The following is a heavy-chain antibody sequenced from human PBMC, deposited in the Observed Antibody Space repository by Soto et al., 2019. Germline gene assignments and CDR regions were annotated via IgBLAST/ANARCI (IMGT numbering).Heavy chain of an antibody. V-gene: IGHV3-74*01. Sequence: EEQLVESGGGLVQSGGSLRLSCAASEFTFSSYWMHWVRQAPGKGLVWVSRIDNDGRGTIYADSVKGRFTVTRDNTKKTLYLQMNSLRDDDTAVYYCSRGGFNHGFDIWGKGTMVTVSS. CDR2: IDNDGRGT. CDR3: SRGGFNHGFDI. J-gene: IGHJ3*02. CDR1: EFTFSSYW.